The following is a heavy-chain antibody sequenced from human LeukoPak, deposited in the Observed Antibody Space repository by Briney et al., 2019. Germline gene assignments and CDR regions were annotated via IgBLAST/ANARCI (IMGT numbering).Heavy chain of an antibody. Sequence: GGSLRLSCAASGFTFSSYSVNWVREAPGKGLEWVSYISSSSSTIYYADSVKGRFTISRDNAKNSLYLQINSLRGEDTAVYYCGRDYYDSSGYCYGTYWGQGTLVTVSS. J-gene: IGHJ4*02. CDR1: GFTFSSYS. CDR3: GRDYYDSSGYCYGTY. CDR2: ISSSSSTI. D-gene: IGHD3-22*01. V-gene: IGHV3-48*04.